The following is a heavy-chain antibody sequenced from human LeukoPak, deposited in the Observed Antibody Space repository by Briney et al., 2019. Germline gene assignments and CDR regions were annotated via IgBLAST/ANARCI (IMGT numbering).Heavy chain of an antibody. J-gene: IGHJ4*02. CDR3: AKISSPAESNFAY. D-gene: IGHD2/OR15-2a*01. CDR1: GFTFSTYA. CDR2: IWPDGSKK. V-gene: IGHV3-33*06. Sequence: PGRSLRLSCAASGFTFSTYAMHWVRQAPGKGLEWVAFIWPDGSKKYYADSVKGRFAISRENSKNTVYLQMNDLRPEDTAVYFCAKISSPAESNFAYWGQGTLLTVSS.